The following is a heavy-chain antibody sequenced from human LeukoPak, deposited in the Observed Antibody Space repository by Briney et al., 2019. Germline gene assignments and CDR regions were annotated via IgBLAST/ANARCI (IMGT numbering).Heavy chain of an antibody. V-gene: IGHV3-74*01. CDR1: GFTFRSYW. J-gene: IGHJ4*02. Sequence: PGGSLRLSCAASGFTFRSYWMHWVRQAPGKGLVWVSHISGDESRTTYADSVQGRFTISRDNAKNTLYLQMNSLRVEDTAVYYCVRDDGHYYGSGSYYRHWGQGTLVTVSS. CDR2: ISGDESRT. CDR3: VRDDGHYYGSGSYYRH. D-gene: IGHD3-10*01.